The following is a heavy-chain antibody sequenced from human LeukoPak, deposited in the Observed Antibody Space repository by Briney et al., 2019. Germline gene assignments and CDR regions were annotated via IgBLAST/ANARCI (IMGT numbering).Heavy chain of an antibody. J-gene: IGHJ4*02. CDR1: VGSISSHY. V-gene: IGHV4-59*11. CDR3: ARKRSPIYFDS. CDR2: IYYNGST. Sequence: PSETLSLTCTVSVGSISSHYWSWIRQPPGKELEWIGYIYYNGSTNYNPSLKSRVTISVDTSKNQFSLKLRSVTAADTAVYYCARKRSPIYFDSWGQGTLVTVSS.